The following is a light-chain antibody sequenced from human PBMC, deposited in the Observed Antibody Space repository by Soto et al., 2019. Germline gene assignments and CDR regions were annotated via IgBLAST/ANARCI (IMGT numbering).Light chain of an antibody. CDR3: CSYAGTSTHTV. CDR1: SSDVGGYNL. V-gene: IGLV2-23*02. Sequence: QSVLTQPASVSGSPGQSITISCTGTSSDVGGYNLVSWYQQHPGKAPKLMISEVSKRPSGISDRFSGSKSGSTASLTISGLQAEDEVDYYCCSYAGTSTHTVFGGGTQLTVL. CDR2: EVS. J-gene: IGLJ7*01.